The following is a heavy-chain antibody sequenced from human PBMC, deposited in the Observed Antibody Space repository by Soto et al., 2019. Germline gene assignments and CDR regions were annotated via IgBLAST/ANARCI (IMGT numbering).Heavy chain of an antibody. V-gene: IGHV1-69*12. CDR1: GGTFSSYA. Sequence: QVQLVQSGAEVKKPGSSVKVSCKASGGTFSSYAISWVRQAPGQGLEWMGGIIPIFGTANYAQKFQGRVTITADESTGAAYMELSSLRSEDTAVYYCARGRKGIGSGWTNYYYYGMDVWGQGTTVTVSS. D-gene: IGHD6-19*01. J-gene: IGHJ6*02. CDR3: ARGRKGIGSGWTNYYYYGMDV. CDR2: IIPIFGTA.